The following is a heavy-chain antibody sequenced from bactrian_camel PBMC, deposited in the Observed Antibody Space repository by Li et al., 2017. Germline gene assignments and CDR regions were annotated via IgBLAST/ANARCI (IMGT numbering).Heavy chain of an antibody. V-gene: IGHV3S31*01. CDR2: IYDTGSGSRDT. Sequence: VQLVESGGGSVQTGGSLRLSCVASGYTYRRHCMGWFRQAGKAREWVASIYDTGSGSRDTVYADSVKGRFTISRDNAKNILYLQMNSLKPEDTAMYYCAADSRERGWCTLGAPLLYSGQGTQVTVS. CDR1: GYTYRRHC. CDR3: AADSRERGWCTLGAPLLY. J-gene: IGHJ4*01. D-gene: IGHD6*01.